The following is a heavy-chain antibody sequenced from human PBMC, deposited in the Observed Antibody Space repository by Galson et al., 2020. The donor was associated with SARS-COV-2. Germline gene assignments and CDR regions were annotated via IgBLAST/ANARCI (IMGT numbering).Heavy chain of an antibody. CDR2: MNPNSANT. J-gene: IGHJ5*02. CDR1: GYTFTNYD. Sequence: ASVKVSCKASGYTFTNYDINWVRQATGQGLEWMGWMNPNSANTGYAQKFQGRVTMTRDTSISTAYMELSSLRSDDTAVYYCARGDRSSSDSGSGYLGRRFDPWGQGTLVIVSS. D-gene: IGHD3-3*01. CDR3: ARGDRSSSDSGSGYLGRRFDP. V-gene: IGHV1-8*01.